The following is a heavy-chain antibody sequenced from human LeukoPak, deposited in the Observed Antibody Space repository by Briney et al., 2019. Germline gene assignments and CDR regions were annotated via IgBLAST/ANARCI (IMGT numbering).Heavy chain of an antibody. CDR3: ARGANTMVRGVITYYYYYMDV. D-gene: IGHD3-10*01. CDR2: INHSGST. CDR1: GGSFSGYY. Sequence: SETLSLTCAVYGGSFSGYYWSWIRQPPGKGLEWIGEINHSGSTNYNPSLKSRVTISVDTSKNQFSLTLNSVTAADTAVYYCARGANTMVRGVITYYYYYMDVWGKGTTVTISS. J-gene: IGHJ6*03. V-gene: IGHV4-34*01.